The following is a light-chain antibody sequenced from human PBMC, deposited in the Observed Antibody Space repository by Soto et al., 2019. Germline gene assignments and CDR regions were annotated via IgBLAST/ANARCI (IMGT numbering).Light chain of an antibody. CDR1: QSVSSDY. V-gene: IGKV3-20*01. CDR2: GAS. CDR3: QHYDDTPPSVT. J-gene: IGKJ3*01. Sequence: EIVLTQSPDTLSLSPGERATLSCRASQSVSSDYLVWYQQKPGQAPRLLLYGASRRATGIPNRFSGSGSGTHFTLTISRLEPEDFAVYYCQHYDDTPPSVTFGPGTKVGI.